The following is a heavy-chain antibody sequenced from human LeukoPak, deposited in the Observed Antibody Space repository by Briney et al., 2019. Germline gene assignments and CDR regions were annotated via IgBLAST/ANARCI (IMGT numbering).Heavy chain of an antibody. V-gene: IGHV3-43*01. J-gene: IGHJ4*02. Sequence: GGSLRLSCAASGFTFDDYTMHWVRQAPGKGLEWVSLISWDGGSTYYADSVKGRFTISRDNSKNTLYLQMNSLRAEDTAVYYCANPQWLVRDEGVGDYWGQGTLVTVSS. CDR1: GFTFDDYT. D-gene: IGHD6-19*01. CDR2: ISWDGGST. CDR3: ANPQWLVRDEGVGDY.